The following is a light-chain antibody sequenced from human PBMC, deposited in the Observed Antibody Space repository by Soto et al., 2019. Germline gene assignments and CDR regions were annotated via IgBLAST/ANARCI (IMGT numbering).Light chain of an antibody. V-gene: IGKV3-20*01. Sequence: ETVLTQSPGTLSLSPGEGATLSCRASQTVKNDYLAWYQQRRGLPPRLLIFGASGRATGIPDRFSGSGSGTDFTLTITSLEPEDFAVYYCQQYGSSPLTFGGGTKVETK. CDR3: QQYGSSPLT. CDR2: GAS. CDR1: QTVKNDY. J-gene: IGKJ4*01.